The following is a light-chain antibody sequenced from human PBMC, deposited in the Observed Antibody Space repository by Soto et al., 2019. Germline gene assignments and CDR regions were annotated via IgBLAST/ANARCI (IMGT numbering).Light chain of an antibody. CDR3: QQHNTWPRT. CDR2: SAS. Sequence: EIVLTQSPATLSVSPGERATISCRASQSISTDLAWYQQRPGQSPRLLIYSASTRATGVPARFSGSGSGTEFTLAISSLQSEDFAIYYCQQHNTWPRTFGQGTKV. J-gene: IGKJ1*01. CDR1: QSISTD. V-gene: IGKV3-15*01.